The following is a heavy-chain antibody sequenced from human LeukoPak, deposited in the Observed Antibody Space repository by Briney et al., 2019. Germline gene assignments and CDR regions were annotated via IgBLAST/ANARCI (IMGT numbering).Heavy chain of an antibody. J-gene: IGHJ2*01. CDR1: GGSISSYY. CDR2: IYYSGST. V-gene: IGHV4-59*01. D-gene: IGHD2-2*01. CDR3: ARGGYCSSTSCYWYFDL. Sequence: PSETLSLTCTVSGGSISSYYWSWIRQPPGKGLEWIGYIYYSGSTNYNPSLKSRATISVDTSKNQFSLKLSSVTAAGTAVYYCARGGYCSSTSCYWYFDLWGRGTLVTVSS.